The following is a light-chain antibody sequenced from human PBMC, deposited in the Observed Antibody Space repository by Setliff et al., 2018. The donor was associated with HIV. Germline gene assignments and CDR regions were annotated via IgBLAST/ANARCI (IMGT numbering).Light chain of an antibody. CDR1: SSDVGRYNR. CDR3: SSHRSSSYV. J-gene: IGLJ1*01. V-gene: IGLV2-18*02. Sequence: QSVLTQPPSVSGSPGQSVTISCTGTSSDVGRYNRVSWYQQPPGTAPKLMIYEVTNRPSGVPDRFSGSKSGSTASLTISGPQAEDEGDYYCSSHRSSSYVFGTGTKVTVL. CDR2: EVT.